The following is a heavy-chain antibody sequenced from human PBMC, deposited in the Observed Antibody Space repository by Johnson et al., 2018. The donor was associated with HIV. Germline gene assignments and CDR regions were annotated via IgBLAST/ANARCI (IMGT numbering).Heavy chain of an antibody. CDR3: ALNPDGDYGDAFDI. J-gene: IGHJ3*02. Sequence: QVQLVESGGGLVQPGGSLRLSCAASGFTFSSYAMHWVRQAPGKGLEWVAVISYDGSNKYYADSVKGRFTIARDNSKNTLYLQMNSLRAEDTAVYYCALNPDGDYGDAFDIWGQGTMVTVSS. CDR2: ISYDGSNK. D-gene: IGHD4-17*01. V-gene: IGHV3-30*04. CDR1: GFTFSSYA.